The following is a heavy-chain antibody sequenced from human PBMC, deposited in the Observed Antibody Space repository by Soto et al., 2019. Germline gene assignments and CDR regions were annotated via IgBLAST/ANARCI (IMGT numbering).Heavy chain of an antibody. CDR3: AREDIVVVPAAIFGWFDP. V-gene: IGHV4-61*01. CDR2: IYYSGST. Sequence: WETLSLTCTVSGGSVSSGSYYWSWIRQPPGKGLEWIGYIYYSGSTNYNPSLKSRVTISVDTSKNQFSLKLSSVTAADTAVYYCAREDIVVVPAAIFGWFDPWVQGTLVTVSS. CDR1: GGSVSSGSYY. J-gene: IGHJ5*02. D-gene: IGHD2-2*01.